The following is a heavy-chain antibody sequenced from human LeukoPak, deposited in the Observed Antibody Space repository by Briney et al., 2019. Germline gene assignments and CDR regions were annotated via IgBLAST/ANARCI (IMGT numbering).Heavy chain of an antibody. CDR3: ARHRYYYDSSGLGGDY. Sequence: GESLKISCKGSGYSFTSYWIGWVRQMPGKGLEWMGIIYPGDSDTRYSPSFQGQVTISADKSISTAYLQWSSLKASDTAMYYCARHRYYYDSSGLGGDYWGQGTLVTVSS. CDR2: IYPGDSDT. V-gene: IGHV5-51*01. J-gene: IGHJ4*02. D-gene: IGHD3-22*01. CDR1: GYSFTSYW.